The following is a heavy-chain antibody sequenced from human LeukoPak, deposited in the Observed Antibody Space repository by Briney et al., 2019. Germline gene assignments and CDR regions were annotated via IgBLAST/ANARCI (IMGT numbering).Heavy chain of an antibody. J-gene: IGHJ4*02. CDR3: ARQADSSGWYGYFDY. V-gene: IGHV5-51*01. D-gene: IGHD6-19*01. CDR2: IYPGDSDT. Sequence: GESLKISCKGSGCSFTSYWIGWVRQMPGKGLEWMGIIYPGDSDTRYSPSFQGQVTISADKSISTAYLQWSSLKASDTAMYYCARQADSSGWYGYFDYWGQGTLVTVSS. CDR1: GCSFTSYW.